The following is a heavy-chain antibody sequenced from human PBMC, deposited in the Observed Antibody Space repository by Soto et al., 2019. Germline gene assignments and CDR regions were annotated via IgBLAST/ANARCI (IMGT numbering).Heavy chain of an antibody. D-gene: IGHD2-21*02. Sequence: QVQLQESGPGLVKPSQTLSLTCTVSGGSISSGGYYWSWIRQHPGKGLEWIGYIYYSGSTYYNPSLKRRVTISVDTSKHQSSLKLSCVTGADTAVYYCARVTSCGGDCYYYFQHWGQGTLVTVSS. CDR3: ARVTSCGGDCYYYFQH. V-gene: IGHV4-31*03. CDR2: IYYSGST. CDR1: GGSISSGGYY. J-gene: IGHJ1*01.